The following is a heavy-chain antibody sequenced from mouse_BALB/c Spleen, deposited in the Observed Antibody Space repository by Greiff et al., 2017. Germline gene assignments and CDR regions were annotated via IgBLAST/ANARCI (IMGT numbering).Heavy chain of an antibody. V-gene: IGHV5-6-5*01. D-gene: IGHD1-1*01. CDR1: GFTFSSYA. J-gene: IGHJ2*01. CDR2: ISSGGST. CDR3: ARRNYYGSSYYFDY. Sequence: DVKLVESGGGLVKPGGSLKLSCAASGFTFSSYAMSWVRQTPEKRLEWVASISSGGSTYYPDSVKGRFTISRDNARNILYLQMSSLRSEDTAMYYCARRNYYGSSYYFDYWGQGTTLTVSS.